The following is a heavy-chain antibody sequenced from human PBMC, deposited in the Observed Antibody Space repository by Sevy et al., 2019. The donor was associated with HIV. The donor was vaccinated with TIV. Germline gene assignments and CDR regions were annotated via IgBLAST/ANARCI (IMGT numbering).Heavy chain of an antibody. D-gene: IGHD2-15*01. Sequence: GGSLRLSCAASGFTFSSYWMTWVRQAPGKGLEWVANIKEDGSVRYYVDSVKGRFTISRDNAKNSLYLQMNSLRAEDTAVYYCARDGGGSYWGQGTLVTVSS. CDR3: ARDGGGSY. J-gene: IGHJ4*02. CDR1: GFTFSSYW. CDR2: IKEDGSVR. V-gene: IGHV3-7*01.